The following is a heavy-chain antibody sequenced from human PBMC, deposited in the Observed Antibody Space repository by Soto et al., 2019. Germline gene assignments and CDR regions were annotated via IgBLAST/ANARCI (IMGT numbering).Heavy chain of an antibody. Sequence: GESLKISCKGSGYSFATHWIGWVRQMPGKGLEWMGIMYPGDSDTRYGPSFEGRVTISADKSINTAYLQWHSLEAADTAMYYCARRGRELDNYDVLIGFDYWGQGTLVTVSS. V-gene: IGHV5-51*01. D-gene: IGHD3-9*01. CDR2: MYPGDSDT. CDR3: ARRGRELDNYDVLIGFDY. J-gene: IGHJ4*02. CDR1: GYSFATHW.